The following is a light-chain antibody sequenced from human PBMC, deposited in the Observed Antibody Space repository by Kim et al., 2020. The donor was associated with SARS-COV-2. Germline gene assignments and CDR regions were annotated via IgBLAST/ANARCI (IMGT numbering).Light chain of an antibody. Sequence: DIQMTQSPSTLSASVGDRVTITCRASQSISSWLAWYQQKPGKAPKLLIYKASSLESGVPSRFSGSGSGTEFTLTISSLQPDDFATYYCQQYNSYPRTFGGGTKGDIK. CDR3: QQYNSYPRT. CDR1: QSISSW. V-gene: IGKV1-5*03. J-gene: IGKJ4*01. CDR2: KAS.